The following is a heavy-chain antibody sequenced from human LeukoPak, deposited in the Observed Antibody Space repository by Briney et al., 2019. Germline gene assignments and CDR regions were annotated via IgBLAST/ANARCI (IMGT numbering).Heavy chain of an antibody. V-gene: IGHV2-70*11. CDR3: AQGVNWFDP. J-gene: IGHJ5*02. CDR2: IDWDDDE. Sequence: SGPTLVNPTQTLTLTCTFSGFSLTTSGMCVSWIRQPPGKALEWLARIDWDDDEYYSTSLQTRLTISKDTSKNQVVLTMANMDPVDTATYYCAQGVNWFDPWGQGTLVTVSS. D-gene: IGHD2-8*01. CDR1: GFSLTTSGMC.